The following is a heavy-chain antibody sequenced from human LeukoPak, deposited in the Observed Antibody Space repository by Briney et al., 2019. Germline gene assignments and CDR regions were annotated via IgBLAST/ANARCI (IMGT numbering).Heavy chain of an antibody. V-gene: IGHV1-18*01. CDR1: GYTFTKYG. CDR3: GSGIAATFELYSDY. J-gene: IGHJ4*02. CDR2: ISCYNGNT. D-gene: IGHD2-15*01. Sequence: SVKVSCKASGYTFTKYGITWVRQAPGQGLEWMGWISCYNGNTNYAQKLQGRVTMTTDTSTSTAYMELRSLRSDEPALYYCGSGIAATFELYSDYWGQGTLVTVSS.